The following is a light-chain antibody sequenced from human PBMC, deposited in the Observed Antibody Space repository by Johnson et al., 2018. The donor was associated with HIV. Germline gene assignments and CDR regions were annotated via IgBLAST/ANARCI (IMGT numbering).Light chain of an antibody. CDR2: EDN. J-gene: IGLJ1*01. V-gene: IGLV1-51*02. CDR1: VSNIESYF. CDR3: GTWADRLGVFV. Sequence: QAVLTQPPSVSAAPGQTVNISCSGNVSNIESYFVSWYQQLPGAAPTLLIYEDNKRPSGIPDRFSGSKSGTSATLGITGLQTGDEADYYCGTWADRLGVFVFASETKVTVL.